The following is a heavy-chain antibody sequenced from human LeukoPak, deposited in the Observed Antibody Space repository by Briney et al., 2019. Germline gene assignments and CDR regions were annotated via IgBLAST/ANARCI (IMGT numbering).Heavy chain of an antibody. Sequence: GGSLRLSCAASGFTFYDYAMHWVRQAPGKGLEWVSGISWNSGSIGYADSVKGRFTISRDNAKNSLYLQMNSLRAEDTALYYCAKGYSYGFYTAFDIWGQGTMVTVSS. CDR2: ISWNSGSI. V-gene: IGHV3-9*01. CDR1: GFTFYDYA. D-gene: IGHD5-18*01. CDR3: AKGYSYGFYTAFDI. J-gene: IGHJ3*02.